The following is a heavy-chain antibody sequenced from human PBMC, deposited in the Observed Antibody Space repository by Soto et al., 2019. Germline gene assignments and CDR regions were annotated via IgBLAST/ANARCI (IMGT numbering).Heavy chain of an antibody. V-gene: IGHV1-69*13. D-gene: IGHD2-21*02. CDR2: IIPIFGTA. CDR1: GGTFSSYA. J-gene: IGHJ6*02. CDR3: ARDYPYCGGDCYHSGMDV. Sequence: AASVKVSCKASGGTFSSYAISWVRQAPGQGLEWMGGIIPIFGTANYAQKFQGRVTITADESTSTAYMELSSLRSEDTAVYYCARDYPYCGGDCYHSGMDVCCQVRKVTV.